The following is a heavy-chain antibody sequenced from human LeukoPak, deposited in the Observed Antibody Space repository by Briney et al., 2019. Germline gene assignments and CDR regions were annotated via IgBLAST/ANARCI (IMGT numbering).Heavy chain of an antibody. CDR1: GFTFSSYS. J-gene: IGHJ6*03. CDR3: QKTAYDILTGSYYYYMDV. D-gene: IGHD3-9*01. V-gene: IGHV3-21*01. Sequence: PGGSLRLSCAASGFTFSSYSLNWVRQAPGKGLEWVSSISSSSSYIYCADSVKGRFTISRDNAKNSLYLQMNSLRAEDTAFYYKQKTAYDILTGSYYYYMDVWGKGTTVTVSS. CDR2: ISSSSSYI.